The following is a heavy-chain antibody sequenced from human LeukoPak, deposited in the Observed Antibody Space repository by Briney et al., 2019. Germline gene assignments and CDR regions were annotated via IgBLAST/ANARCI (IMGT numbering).Heavy chain of an antibody. CDR1: GFTFSSYS. Sequence: GGSLRLSCAASGFTFSSYSMKWVRQPPGKGLEWVAVISYDGSNKYYADSVKGRFTISRDNSKNTLYLQMNSLRAEDTAVYCCANPAVLRYFDWFPDAFDIWGQGTMVTVSS. V-gene: IGHV3-30*18. CDR3: ANPAVLRYFDWFPDAFDI. D-gene: IGHD3-9*01. CDR2: ISYDGSNK. J-gene: IGHJ3*02.